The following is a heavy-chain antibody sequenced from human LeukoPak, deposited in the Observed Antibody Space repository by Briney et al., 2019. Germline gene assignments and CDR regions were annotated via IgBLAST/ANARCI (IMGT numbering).Heavy chain of an antibody. CDR1: GGSFSSNEW. J-gene: IGHJ4*02. D-gene: IGHD6-19*01. Sequence: PSGTLSLTCAVSGGSFSSNEWWSWVRQPPGKGLEWIGEINHSESTNYNPSLKSRLTISIDKSKNQFSLNLSSVTAADTAVYYCARDGSGGWSNFDYWGQGTLVTVSS. V-gene: IGHV4-4*02. CDR2: INHSEST. CDR3: ARDGSGGWSNFDY.